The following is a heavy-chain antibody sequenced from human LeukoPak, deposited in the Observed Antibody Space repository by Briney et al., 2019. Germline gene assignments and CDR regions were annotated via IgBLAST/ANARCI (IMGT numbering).Heavy chain of an antibody. Sequence: GRSLRLSCAASGFTFSTYGMHWVRQAPGKGLEWLAVIRYDGGNKYYGDSVRGRFTISRDNSKNALYLQMNSLRAEDTATYHCARALSAMVPDYWGQGTLLTVSS. CDR1: GFTFSTYG. D-gene: IGHD5-18*01. J-gene: IGHJ4*02. CDR2: IRYDGGNK. V-gene: IGHV3-33*01. CDR3: ARALSAMVPDY.